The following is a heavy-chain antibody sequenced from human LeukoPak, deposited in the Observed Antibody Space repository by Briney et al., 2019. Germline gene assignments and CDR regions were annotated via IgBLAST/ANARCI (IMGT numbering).Heavy chain of an antibody. CDR1: GLTFSSHW. Sequence: GGSLRLSCVASGLTFSSHWMSWLRHAPGKGLEWVSYISSSGSTLYYADSVKGRFTISRDNAKNSLYLQMTSLRAEDTAVYYCAKSPWELLVVDYWGQGTLVTVSS. J-gene: IGHJ4*02. V-gene: IGHV3-48*04. CDR2: ISSSGSTL. D-gene: IGHD1-26*01. CDR3: AKSPWELLVVDY.